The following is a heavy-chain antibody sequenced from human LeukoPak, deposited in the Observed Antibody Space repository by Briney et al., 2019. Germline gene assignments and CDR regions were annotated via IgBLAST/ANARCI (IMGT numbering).Heavy chain of an antibody. CDR3: ARDRPAGSQPETYYFDC. CDR2: MNPNSGNT. J-gene: IGHJ4*02. V-gene: IGHV1-8*03. CDR1: GYAFTNYD. Sequence: ASVKVSCKASGYAFTNYDINWVRQATGQGLEWMGWMNPNSGNTGYAQKFQGRVTITRNTSISTAYMELSSLRSEDTAVYYYARDRPAGSQPETYYFDCWGQGTLVTVSS. D-gene: IGHD2-15*01.